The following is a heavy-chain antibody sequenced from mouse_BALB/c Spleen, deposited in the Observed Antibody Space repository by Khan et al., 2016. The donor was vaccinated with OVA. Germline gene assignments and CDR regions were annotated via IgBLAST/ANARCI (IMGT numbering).Heavy chain of an antibody. CDR1: GYTFTSYT. CDR3: SRVGTYQGNYGALFAY. D-gene: IGHD2-10*01. J-gene: IGHJ3*01. V-gene: IGHV1-4*01. Sequence: QVRLQQSGAELARPGASVKMSCKASGYTFTSYTIHWVKQRPGQGLEWIGYINPTNIYTNYNQKFRDKATLTADKSSRTAYMQLSSLTSEDFAVLYWSRVGTYQGNYGALFAYWGQGNLVTVPA. CDR2: INPTNIYT.